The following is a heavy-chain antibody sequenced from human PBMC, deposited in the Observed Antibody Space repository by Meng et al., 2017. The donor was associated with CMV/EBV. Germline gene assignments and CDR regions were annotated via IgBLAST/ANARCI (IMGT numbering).Heavy chain of an antibody. CDR3: AKDDFWGSSSWYYLDY. V-gene: IGHV3-30*02. CDR2: IRYDGSNK. D-gene: IGHD6-13*01. J-gene: IGHJ4*02. CDR1: GFTFSSYG. Sequence: GESLKISCAASGFTFSSYGMHWVRQAPGKGLGWVAFIRYDGSNKYYADSVKGRFTISRDNSKNTLYLQMNSLRAEDTAVYYCAKDDFWGSSSWYYLDYWGQGTLVTVSS.